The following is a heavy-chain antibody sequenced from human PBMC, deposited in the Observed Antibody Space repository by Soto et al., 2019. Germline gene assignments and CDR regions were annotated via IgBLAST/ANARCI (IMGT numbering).Heavy chain of an antibody. CDR2: IYHSGST. Sequence: SETLSLTCAVSGGSISSGCYSWSWIRQPPGKGLEWIGYIYHSGSTYYNQSLKSRVTISVDRSKNQFSLKLSSVTAADTAVYYCARASGTGFWSGYWFDPWGQGTLVTVSS. V-gene: IGHV4-30-2*01. J-gene: IGHJ5*02. D-gene: IGHD3-3*01. CDR3: ARASGTGFWSGYWFDP. CDR1: GGSISSGCYS.